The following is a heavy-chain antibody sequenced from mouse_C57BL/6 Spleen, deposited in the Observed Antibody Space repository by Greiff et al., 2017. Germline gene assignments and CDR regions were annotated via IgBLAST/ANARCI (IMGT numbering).Heavy chain of an antibody. CDR2: IYPGNSDT. D-gene: IGHD1-1*01. CDR3: TRWDYFYAMDY. J-gene: IGHJ4*01. CDR1: GYTFTSYW. V-gene: IGHV1-5*01. Sequence: EVQLQQSGTVLARPGASVKMSCKTSGYTFTSYWMHWVKQRPGQGLEWIGAIYPGNSDTSYNQKFEGKAKLTAVTSASTAFMELSSLTNEDSAVYYCTRWDYFYAMDYWGQGTSVTVSS.